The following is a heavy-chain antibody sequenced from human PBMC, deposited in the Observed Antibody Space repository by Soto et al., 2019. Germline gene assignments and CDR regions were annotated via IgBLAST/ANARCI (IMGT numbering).Heavy chain of an antibody. CDR3: AILRGYSGYDYESRFDFDY. V-gene: IGHV1-18*01. CDR2: ISAYNGNT. Sequence: ASVKVSCKASGYTFTSYGISWVRQAPGQGLEWMGWISAYNGNTNYAQKLQGRVTMTTDTSTSTAYMELRSLRSDDTAVYYCAILRGYSGYDYESRFDFDYWGQGTLVTVSS. CDR1: GYTFTSYG. J-gene: IGHJ4*02. D-gene: IGHD5-12*01.